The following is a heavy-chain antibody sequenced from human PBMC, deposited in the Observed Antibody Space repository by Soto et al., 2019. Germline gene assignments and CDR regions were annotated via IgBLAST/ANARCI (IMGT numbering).Heavy chain of an antibody. D-gene: IGHD2-2*01. Sequence: EVQLVESGGGLVQPGGSLRLSCAASGFTFSSYSMNWVRQAPGKGLEWVSYISSSSSTIYYADSVKGRFTISRDNAKNSLYVQMNSLRAEDTAVYYCAREFCSSTCCLHWFDPWGQGTLVTVSS. CDR3: AREFCSSTCCLHWFDP. CDR1: GFTFSSYS. V-gene: IGHV3-48*01. J-gene: IGHJ5*02. CDR2: ISSSSSTI.